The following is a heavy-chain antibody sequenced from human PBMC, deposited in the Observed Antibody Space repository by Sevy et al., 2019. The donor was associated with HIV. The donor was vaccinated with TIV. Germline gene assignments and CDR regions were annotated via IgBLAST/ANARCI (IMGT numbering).Heavy chain of an antibody. CDR1: GFSFGTHA. V-gene: IGHV3-23*01. Sequence: GGSLRLSCAASGFSFGTHAMSWVRQAPGKGLEWVSGMSGRGGSTGYADSVKGRFTISRDNSKNTLFLQMNALRADDTAVYYCAKDVPDQSWYDDFWSGSPYFDYWGRGILVTVSS. J-gene: IGHJ4*02. CDR3: AKDVPDQSWYDDFWSGSPYFDY. CDR2: MSGRGGST. D-gene: IGHD3-3*01.